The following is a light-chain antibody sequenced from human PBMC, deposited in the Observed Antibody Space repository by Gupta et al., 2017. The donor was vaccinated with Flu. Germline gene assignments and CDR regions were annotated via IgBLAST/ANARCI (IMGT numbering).Light chain of an antibody. CDR3: MQGTGRPYA. V-gene: IGKV2-30*01. Sequence: TPGQPSSTAGRASQSLVDSEGNTSLQWWQQKTGQSPRRLINKVANRNSGGPDRCSGSGAGTDDIPKTSRGEADDVGVDYCMQGTGRPYAFGQGTKLEI. CDR1: QSLVDSEGNTS. J-gene: IGKJ2*01. CDR2: KVA.